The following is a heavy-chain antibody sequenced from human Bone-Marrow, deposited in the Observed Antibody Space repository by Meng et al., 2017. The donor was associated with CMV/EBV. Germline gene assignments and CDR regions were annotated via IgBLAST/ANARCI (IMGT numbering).Heavy chain of an antibody. CDR3: ARGTTIFGVALIGY. Sequence: SETLSLTCTVSGYSISSGYYWGWIRQPPGKGLEWIGSIYHSGSTYYNPSLKSRVTISVDTSKNQFTLKLNPVTAADTAVYYCARGTTIFGVALIGYWGQGTLVTVSS. V-gene: IGHV4-38-2*02. CDR1: GYSISSGYY. D-gene: IGHD3-3*01. CDR2: IYHSGST. J-gene: IGHJ4*02.